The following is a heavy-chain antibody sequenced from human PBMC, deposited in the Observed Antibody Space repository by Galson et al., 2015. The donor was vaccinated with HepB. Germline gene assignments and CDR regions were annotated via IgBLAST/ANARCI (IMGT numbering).Heavy chain of an antibody. CDR1: GFTFSSYA. D-gene: IGHD1-26*01. J-gene: IGHJ4*02. CDR2: ISYDGSNK. CDR3: AKDEWWELLYAPWGPAN. V-gene: IGHV3-30-3*01. Sequence: SLRLSCAASGFTFSSYAMHWVRQAPGKGLEWVAVISYDGSNKYYADSVKGRFTISRDNSKNTLYLQMNSLRAEDTAVYYCAKDEWWELLYAPWGPANWGQGTLVTVSS.